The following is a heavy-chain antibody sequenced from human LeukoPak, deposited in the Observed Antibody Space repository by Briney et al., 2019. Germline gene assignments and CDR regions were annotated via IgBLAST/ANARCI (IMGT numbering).Heavy chain of an antibody. D-gene: IGHD1-7*01. CDR2: INDSGSI. J-gene: IGHJ6*03. Sequence: PSETLCLTCAVYGGSFRNYYWSSIPEPPQKRHEWIGEINDSGSIDYTPSLECRVPVTMDTPKTQFSLRVTSVTATHRAVYYCARRWNYGRNYYIDVWGNGATVSVSS. CDR3: ARRWNYGRNYYIDV. CDR1: GGSFRNYY. V-gene: IGHV4-34*01.